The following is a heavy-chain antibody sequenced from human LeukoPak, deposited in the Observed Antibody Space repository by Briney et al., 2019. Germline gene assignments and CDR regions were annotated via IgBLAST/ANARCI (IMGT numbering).Heavy chain of an antibody. V-gene: IGHV3-48*04. CDR3: ARGIPHLFSSSDHDFDY. CDR2: ISTSTTTI. J-gene: IGHJ4*02. Sequence: GGSLRLSCAASGFTFSSYSMNWVRQAPGKGLEWVSYISTSTTTIYYADSVKGRFTISRDNAKNSLFLQMNSLRAEDTAVYYCARGIPHLFSSSDHDFDYWGQGTLVTVSS. CDR1: GFTFSSYS. D-gene: IGHD6-6*01.